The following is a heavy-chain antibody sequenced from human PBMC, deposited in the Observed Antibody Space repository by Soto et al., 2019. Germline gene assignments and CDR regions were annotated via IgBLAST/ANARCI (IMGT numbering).Heavy chain of an antibody. CDR2: IDNDGRKR. D-gene: IGHD2-21*01. J-gene: IGHJ4*02. Sequence: PGGSLRLSCAASGFSFSSYWMHWVRQVPGKGLVWVSRIDNDGRKRRYADSVKGRFTISRDNAENTLHLHMNSLRAEDTAVYYCVRYQGEEDYGDFWGQGTLVTVSS. V-gene: IGHV3-74*01. CDR3: VRYQGEEDYGDF. CDR1: GFSFSSYW.